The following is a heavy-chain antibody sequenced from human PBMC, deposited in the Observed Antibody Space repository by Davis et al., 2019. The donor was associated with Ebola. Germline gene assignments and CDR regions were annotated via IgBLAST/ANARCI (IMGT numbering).Heavy chain of an antibody. J-gene: IGHJ4*02. CDR2: ITSTSSYT. CDR1: GFTFSDYY. Sequence: GESLKISCAASGFTFSDYYMIWIRQAPGKGLEWVSYITSTSSYTNYADSVKGRFTISRDDSKSIAYLQMNSLRAEDTAVYYCAKDNELGYWGQGTLVTVSS. D-gene: IGHD3-10*01. CDR3: AKDNELGY. V-gene: IGHV3-11*06.